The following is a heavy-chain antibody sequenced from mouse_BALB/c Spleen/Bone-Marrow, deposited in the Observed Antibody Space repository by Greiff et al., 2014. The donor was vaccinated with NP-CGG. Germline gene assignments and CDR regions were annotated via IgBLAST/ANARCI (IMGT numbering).Heavy chain of an antibody. D-gene: IGHD2-4*01. Sequence: EVKLVESGPGLVKPSQSLSLTCTVTGYSITSDYAWNWIRQSPGNKLEWMGYISYSGSTSYNPSLKSRISITRDTSKNQFFLQLNSVTTEDTATYYCARYRDDHVFMDYWGQGTSVTVSS. CDR1: GYSITSDYA. CDR3: ARYRDDHVFMDY. V-gene: IGHV3-2*02. J-gene: IGHJ4*01. CDR2: ISYSGST.